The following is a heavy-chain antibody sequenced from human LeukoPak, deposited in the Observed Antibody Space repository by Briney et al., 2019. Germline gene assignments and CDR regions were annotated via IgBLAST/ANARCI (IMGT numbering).Heavy chain of an antibody. CDR3: ARASCSGGSCYWYNWFDP. CDR2: IIPMFGTA. D-gene: IGHD2-15*01. J-gene: IGHJ5*02. Sequence: ASVKVSCKASGGTFSSYAISWVRQAPGQGLEWMGGIIPMFGTANYAQKLQGRVTITADESTSTAYMELSSLRSEDTAVYYCARASCSGGSCYWYNWFDPWGQGTLVTVSS. V-gene: IGHV1-69*01. CDR1: GGTFSSYA.